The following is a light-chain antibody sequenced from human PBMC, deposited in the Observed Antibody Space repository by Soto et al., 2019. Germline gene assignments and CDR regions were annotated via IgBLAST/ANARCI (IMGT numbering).Light chain of an antibody. Sequence: DIQMTQSPYTLSPSVGDRVSITCRASQSISGWLAWYQQKPGKAPKLLIYDASSLESGVPSRFSGSGSGTEFTLTISSLQPDDFATYYCQHYNSYSEAFGQGTTVDIK. V-gene: IGKV1-5*01. CDR2: DAS. CDR1: QSISGW. J-gene: IGKJ1*01. CDR3: QHYNSYSEA.